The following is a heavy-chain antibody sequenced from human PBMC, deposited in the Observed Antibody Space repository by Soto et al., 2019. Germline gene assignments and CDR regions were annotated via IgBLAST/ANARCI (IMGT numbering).Heavy chain of an antibody. CDR2: IYYSGST. V-gene: IGHV4-61*01. CDR1: GGSVSSGSYY. Sequence: QVQLQESGPGLVKPSETLSLTCTVSGGSVSSGSYYWSWIRQPPGKGLEWIGYIYYSGSTNYNPSLNSRVTISVDTSKNQFALKLSSVTAADTAVYDCASRYCSGGSCYAWFDPWGQGTLVTVSS. J-gene: IGHJ5*02. CDR3: ASRYCSGGSCYAWFDP. D-gene: IGHD2-15*01.